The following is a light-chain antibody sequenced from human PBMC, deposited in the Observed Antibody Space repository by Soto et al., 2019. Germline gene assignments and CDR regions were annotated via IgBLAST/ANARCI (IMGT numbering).Light chain of an antibody. CDR3: QQYNDYPWT. CDR1: QSINSW. J-gene: IGKJ1*01. V-gene: IGKV1-5*03. Sequence: DIQMTQSPSTLSASVGDRVTITCRASQSINSWLAWYQQKPGKATNLLIYKASSLEGGVPSRFSGSGSGTEFTLTISRLQPDDVASYYCQQYNDYPWTFGPGTKVEIK. CDR2: KAS.